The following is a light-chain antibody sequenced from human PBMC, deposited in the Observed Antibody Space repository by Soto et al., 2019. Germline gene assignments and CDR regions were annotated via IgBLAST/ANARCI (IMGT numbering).Light chain of an antibody. Sequence: QSALTQPASVSGSPGQSIAISCTGTSSDVGGYNYVSWYQHHPGKAPTVMLYDVSNRPSGVSDRFSGSKSGTTARLTISGLQADDEADYYCSSYTSSSTYVFGTGTKVTVL. J-gene: IGLJ1*01. CDR2: DVS. V-gene: IGLV2-14*03. CDR3: SSYTSSSTYV. CDR1: SSDVGGYNY.